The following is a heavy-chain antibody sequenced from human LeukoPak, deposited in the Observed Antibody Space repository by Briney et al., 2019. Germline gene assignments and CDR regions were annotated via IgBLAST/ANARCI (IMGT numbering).Heavy chain of an antibody. V-gene: IGHV3-21*01. CDR3: ARGGVTATGY. D-gene: IGHD5-18*01. J-gene: IGHJ4*02. Sequence: GGSLRLSCAASGFTFSSYSMNWVRQAPGKGREWVSSISSSSSYIYYADSVKGRFTISRDNAKNSLYLQMNSLRAEDTAVYYCARGGVTATGYWGQGTLVTVSS. CDR1: GFTFSSYS. CDR2: ISSSSSYI.